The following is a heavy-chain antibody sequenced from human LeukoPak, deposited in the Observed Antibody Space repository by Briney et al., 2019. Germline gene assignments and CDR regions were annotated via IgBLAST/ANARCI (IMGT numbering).Heavy chain of an antibody. J-gene: IGHJ4*02. CDR1: GFTFDDYA. CDR2: ISWNSGSI. CDR3: AKAHGYSYGYFDY. Sequence: GGSLRLSCAASGFTFDDYAMHWVRQAPGKGLEWVSGISWNSGSIGYADSVKGRFTISRDNAKNSLYLQMNSLRVEDTALYYCAKAHGYSYGYFDYWGQGTLVTVSS. V-gene: IGHV3-9*01. D-gene: IGHD5-18*01.